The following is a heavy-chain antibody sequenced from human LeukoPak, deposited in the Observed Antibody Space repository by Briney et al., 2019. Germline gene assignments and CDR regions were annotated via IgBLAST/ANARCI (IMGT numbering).Heavy chain of an antibody. CDR1: GGTFSSYA. J-gene: IGHJ4*02. Sequence: ASVEVSCKASGGTFSSYAIRWVRQAPGQGLEWMGRIIPILGIANYAQKFQGRVTITADKSTSTAYMELSSLRSEDTAVYYCARDIAAASLHYWGQGTLVTVSS. D-gene: IGHD6-13*01. CDR3: ARDIAAASLHY. V-gene: IGHV1-69*04. CDR2: IIPILGIA.